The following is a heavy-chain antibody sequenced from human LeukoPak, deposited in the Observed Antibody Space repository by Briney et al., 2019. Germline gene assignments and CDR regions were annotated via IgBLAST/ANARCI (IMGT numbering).Heavy chain of an antibody. Sequence: SETLSLTCTVSGGSISSSSYYWGWIRQPPGKGLEWIGSIYYSGSTYYNPSLKSRVTISVDTSKNQFSLKLSSATAADTAVYYCASQDYYYGSGSYYRDYWGQGTLVTVSS. CDR1: GGSISSSSYY. D-gene: IGHD3-10*01. J-gene: IGHJ4*02. CDR2: IYYSGST. V-gene: IGHV4-39*01. CDR3: ASQDYYYGSGSYYRDY.